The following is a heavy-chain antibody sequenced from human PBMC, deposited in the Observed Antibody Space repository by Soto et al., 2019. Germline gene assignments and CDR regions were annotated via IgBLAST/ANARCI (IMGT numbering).Heavy chain of an antibody. CDR2: VNCSGST. CDR1: GDSISTYY. Sequence: SETLSLTCTVSGDSISTYYWSWIRQPPGKGLEWIGHVNCSGSTNYNPSLKSRVTVSEHTSKKLFPLEVTSVTAADTAVYYCARVPGDVWGQGTTVTVSS. CDR3: ARVPGDV. V-gene: IGHV4-59*01. J-gene: IGHJ6*02.